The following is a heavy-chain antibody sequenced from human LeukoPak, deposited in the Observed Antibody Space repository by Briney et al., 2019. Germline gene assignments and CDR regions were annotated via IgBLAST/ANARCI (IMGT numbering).Heavy chain of an antibody. CDR3: ATDQPSDYGCSGGSCYSHYYYYGMDV. D-gene: IGHD2-15*01. CDR1: GYTLTELS. J-gene: IGHJ6*02. CDR2: SDPEDGET. Sequence: ASVKVSCKVSGYTLTELSMHWVRQAPGKGLEWMGGSDPEDGETIYAQKFQGRVTMTEDTSTDTAYMELSSLRSEDTAVYYCATDQPSDYGCSGGSCYSHYYYYGMDVWGQGTTVTVSS. V-gene: IGHV1-24*01.